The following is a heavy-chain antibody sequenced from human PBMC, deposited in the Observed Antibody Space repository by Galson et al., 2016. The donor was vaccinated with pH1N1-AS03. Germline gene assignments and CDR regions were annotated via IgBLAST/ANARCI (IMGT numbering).Heavy chain of an antibody. J-gene: IGHJ6*03. D-gene: IGHD6-19*01. CDR3: AGYEMTYSNGWYYLDV. V-gene: IGHV4-39*01. Sequence: LTCTVSGASITSSPYYWGWIRRPPGKGLEWIASVSYSGTTFYKSSLKRRATISVDTSENEFALRLTTVTAADTAVYYCAGYEMTYSNGWYYLDVWGKGTMVTVSS. CDR2: VSYSGTT. CDR1: GASITSSPYY.